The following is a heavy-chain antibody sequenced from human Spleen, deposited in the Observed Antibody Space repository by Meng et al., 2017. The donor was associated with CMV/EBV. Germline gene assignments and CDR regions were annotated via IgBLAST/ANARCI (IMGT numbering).Heavy chain of an antibody. CDR3: ARSESRKYYDFWSGYYPSIYGMDV. CDR1: GYTFTSYG. J-gene: IGHJ6*02. CDR2: ISAYNGNT. V-gene: IGHV1-18*01. D-gene: IGHD3-3*01. Sequence: ASVKVSCKASGYTFTSYGISWVRQAPGQGLEWMGWISAYNGNTNYAQKLQGRVTMTTDTSTSTAYMELRSLRSDDTAVYYCARSESRKYYDFWSGYYPSIYGMDVWGQGTTVTVSS.